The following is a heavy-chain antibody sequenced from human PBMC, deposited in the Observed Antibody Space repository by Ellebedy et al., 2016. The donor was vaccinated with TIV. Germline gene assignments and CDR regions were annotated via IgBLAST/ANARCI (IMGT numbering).Heavy chain of an antibody. J-gene: IGHJ4*02. Sequence: GESLKISXPASGFTFSNYVMSWVRQAPGKGLQWVSGISRTDDSTYYADSVKGRFTISRDDPRSTLYLQMNNLRAEDTAVYYCAKDRDDDGDYVFDSWGQGTLVTVSS. CDR3: AKDRDDDGDYVFDS. V-gene: IGHV3-23*01. CDR2: ISRTDDST. D-gene: IGHD4-17*01. CDR1: GFTFSNYV.